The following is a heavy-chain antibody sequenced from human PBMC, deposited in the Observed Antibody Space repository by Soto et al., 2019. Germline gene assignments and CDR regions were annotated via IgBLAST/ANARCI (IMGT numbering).Heavy chain of an antibody. Sequence: PLSLTCTVSGGSISSGGYYWSWIRQHPGKGLEWIGYIYYSGSTYYNPSLKSRVTISVDTSKNQFSLKLSSVTAADTAVYYCARVGSGGNYYDSSGYSGSRYFDYWGQGTLVTVSS. V-gene: IGHV4-31*03. CDR1: GGSISSGGYY. J-gene: IGHJ4*02. D-gene: IGHD3-22*01. CDR2: IYYSGST. CDR3: ARVGSGGNYYDSSGYSGSRYFDY.